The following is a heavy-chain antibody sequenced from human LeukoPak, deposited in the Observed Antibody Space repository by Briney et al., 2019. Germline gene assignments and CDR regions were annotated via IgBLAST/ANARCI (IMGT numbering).Heavy chain of an antibody. CDR2: ITRSSTYM. D-gene: IGHD2-15*01. CDR1: GFTLGDYN. J-gene: IGHJ6*03. Sequence: GGSLRLSCVASGFTLGDYNMNWVRQAPGKGREWVSAITRSSTYMNYADSVKGRFTISRDNAKNAIYLQMKSLTAGHDALSFCARDAALLPGKYYYYMDVCGKGHTVIVPS. CDR3: ARDAALLPGKYYYYMDV. V-gene: IGHV3-21*01.